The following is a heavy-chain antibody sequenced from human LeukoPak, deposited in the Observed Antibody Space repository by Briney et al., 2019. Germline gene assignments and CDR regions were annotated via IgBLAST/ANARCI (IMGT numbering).Heavy chain of an antibody. CDR3: ARKVYHRFDY. CDR2: ISSSSSSI. CDR1: GFTFSIYN. Sequence: GGSLRLSCTASGFTFSIYNMNWVRQAPGKGLEWVSYISSSSSSIYYADSVKGRFTISRDNAKNSLYLQMTSLRAEDTAVYYCARKVYHRFDYWGQGTLVTVSS. V-gene: IGHV3-48*01. D-gene: IGHD2-2*01. J-gene: IGHJ4*02.